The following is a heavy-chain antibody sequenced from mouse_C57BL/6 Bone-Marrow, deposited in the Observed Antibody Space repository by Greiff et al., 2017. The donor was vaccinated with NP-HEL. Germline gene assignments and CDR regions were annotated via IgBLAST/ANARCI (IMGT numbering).Heavy chain of an antibody. CDR2: FYPGSGSI. D-gene: IGHD1-1*01. J-gene: IGHJ1*03. V-gene: IGHV1-62-2*01. Sequence: VQLQQSGAELVKPGASVKLSCKAPGYTFTEYTIHWVKQRSGQGLEWIGWFYPGSGSIKYNEKFKDKATLTADKSSSTVYMDLSRLTSEDSAVYFWARHGDYFGSSYGYFDVWGTGTTVTVSS. CDR1: GYTFTEYT. CDR3: ARHGDYFGSSYGYFDV.